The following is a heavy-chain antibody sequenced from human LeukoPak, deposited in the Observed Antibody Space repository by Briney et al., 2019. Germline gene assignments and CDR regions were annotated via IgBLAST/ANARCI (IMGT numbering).Heavy chain of an antibody. CDR1: GGSISSGGYY. CDR2: IYYSGST. Sequence: SQTLSLTCTVSGGSISSGGYYWSWIPQHPGKGLEGIGYIYYSGSTYYNPSLKSRVTISVDTSKNQFSLKLSSVTAADTAVYYCARDLGYYNWFDPWGQGTLVTVSS. V-gene: IGHV4-31*03. CDR3: ARDLGYYNWFDP. J-gene: IGHJ5*02. D-gene: IGHD5-18*01.